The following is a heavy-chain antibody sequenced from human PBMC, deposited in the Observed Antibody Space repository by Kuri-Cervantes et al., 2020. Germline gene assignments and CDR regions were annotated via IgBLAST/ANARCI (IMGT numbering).Heavy chain of an antibody. CDR3: ARNWYSSSPFDI. D-gene: IGHD6-13*01. CDR1: GYTFTSHY. CDR2: INPSGGNT. V-gene: IGHV1-46*01. J-gene: IGHJ3*02. Sequence: ASVKVSCKASGYTFTSHYMHWVRQAPGQGLEWMGFINPSGGNTRYAQKLQGRVTMTTDTSTSTAYMELRSLRSDDTAVYYCARNWYSSSPFDIWGQGTMVTVSS.